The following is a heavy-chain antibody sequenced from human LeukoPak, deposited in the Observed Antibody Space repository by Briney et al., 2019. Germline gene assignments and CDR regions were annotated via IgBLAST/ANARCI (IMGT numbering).Heavy chain of an antibody. J-gene: IGHJ4*02. CDR1: GGSISSYY. CDR3: ARDTLGYYFDY. V-gene: IGHV4-59*12. D-gene: IGHD6-25*01. Sequence: SETLSLTCTVSGGSISSYYWSWIRQPPGKGLEWIGYINYSGSTNYNPSLKSRVTISVDTSKNQFSLKLSSVTAADTAVYYCARDTLGYYFDYWGQGTLVTVSS. CDR2: INYSGST.